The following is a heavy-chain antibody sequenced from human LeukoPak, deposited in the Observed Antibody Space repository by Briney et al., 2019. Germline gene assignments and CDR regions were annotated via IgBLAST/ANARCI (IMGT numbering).Heavy chain of an antibody. D-gene: IGHD3-3*01. Sequence: GGSLRLSCAASGFTFSSYSMNWVRQAPGKGLEWVSSISSSSSYIYYADSVKGRFTISRDNSKNTLYLQMNSLRAEDTAVYYCAKGLRFLEWLSNDAFDIWGQGTMVTVSS. CDR2: ISSSSSYI. V-gene: IGHV3-21*04. CDR1: GFTFSSYS. J-gene: IGHJ3*02. CDR3: AKGLRFLEWLSNDAFDI.